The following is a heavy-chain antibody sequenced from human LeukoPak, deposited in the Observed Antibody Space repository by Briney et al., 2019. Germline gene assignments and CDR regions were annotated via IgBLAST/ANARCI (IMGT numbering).Heavy chain of an antibody. D-gene: IGHD6-13*01. CDR3: ASGASSSWYGYFQH. CDR1: NYSINDGYY. J-gene: IGHJ1*01. CDR2: VYHSGAT. Sequence: PSETLSLTCTVSNYSINDGYYWGWIRQPPGKGLQWIGGVYHSGATYQNPSLKSRVTISVDTSKNQFSLKLSSVTAADTAVYYCASGASSSWYGYFQHWGQGTLVTVSS. V-gene: IGHV4-38-2*02.